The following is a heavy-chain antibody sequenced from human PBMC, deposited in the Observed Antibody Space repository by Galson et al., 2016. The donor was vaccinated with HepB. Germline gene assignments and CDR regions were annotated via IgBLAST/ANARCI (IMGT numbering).Heavy chain of an antibody. CDR3: AGVGSNYGWTHRVLFDY. J-gene: IGHJ4*01. V-gene: IGHV4-39*02. CDR1: GGSISNSAYY. CDR2: MFYGGSI. D-gene: IGHD3-10*01. Sequence: ETLSLTCTVSGGSISNSAYYWGWIRPPPGKGLEWIGSMFYGGSIYYNPSLESRLTMSIDTSKNHLSLNLTSVTAADTAVYYCAGVGSNYGWTHRVLFDYWGQGTLVTVSS.